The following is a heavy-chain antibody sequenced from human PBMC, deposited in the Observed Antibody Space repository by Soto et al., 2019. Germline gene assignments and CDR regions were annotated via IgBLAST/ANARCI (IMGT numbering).Heavy chain of an antibody. CDR2: TNQDGSEK. V-gene: IGHV3-7*04. CDR3: SGGVGDAI. J-gene: IGHJ4*02. Sequence: EDQLVESGGGLVQPGGSLRLTCAVSGFSFRSDWMNWVRQAPGKGLEWVAHTNQDGSEKYYLDSVKGRFTIFRDNAKNPLYLKMNSLRAEDTAVYYCSGGVGDAIWGQGTLVTVSS. CDR1: GFSFRSDW. D-gene: IGHD1-26*01.